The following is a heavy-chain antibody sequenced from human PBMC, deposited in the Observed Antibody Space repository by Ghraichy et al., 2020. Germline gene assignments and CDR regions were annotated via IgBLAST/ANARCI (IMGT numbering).Heavy chain of an antibody. CDR2: ISYDGSNK. D-gene: IGHD3-3*01. CDR3: AKDAWSGYYQTFGGMDV. J-gene: IGHJ6*02. V-gene: IGHV3-30*18. CDR1: GFTFSSYG. Sequence: GGSLRLSCAASGFTFSSYGMHWVRQAPGKGLEWVAVISYDGSNKYYADSVKGRFTISRDNSKNTLYLQMNSLRAEDTAVYYCAKDAWSGYYQTFGGMDVWGQGTTVTVSS.